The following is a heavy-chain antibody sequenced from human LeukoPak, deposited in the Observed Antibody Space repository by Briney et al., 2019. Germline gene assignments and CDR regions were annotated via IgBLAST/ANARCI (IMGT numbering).Heavy chain of an antibody. J-gene: IGHJ4*02. CDR3: STGPVTMYGVVIDY. V-gene: IGHV3-15*01. CDR2: IRSKTDGGTT. D-gene: IGHD3-3*01. CDR1: EFTFSNAW. Sequence: GGSLRLSCSASEFTFSNAWMNWVRQAPGKGLEWVGRIRSKTDGGTTDYAAPVKDRFTISRDDSKNTLYLQMNSLKTEDTAVYYCSTGPVTMYGVVIDYWGQGTLVTVSS.